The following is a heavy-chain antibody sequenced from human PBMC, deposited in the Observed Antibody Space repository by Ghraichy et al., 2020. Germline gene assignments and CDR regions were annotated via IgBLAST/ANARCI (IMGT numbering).Heavy chain of an antibody. CDR3: ARLSGYNTGRKEFDY. V-gene: IGHV4-59*08. CDR2: IYYSGST. CDR1: GGSISSYY. Sequence: ESLNISCTVSGGSISSYYWSWIRQPPGKGLEWIGYIYYSGSTNYNPSLESRVTISVDTSKNQVSLKLSSVTAADTAVYYCARLSGYNTGRKEFDYWGQGTLVTVSS. J-gene: IGHJ4*02. D-gene: IGHD5-12*01.